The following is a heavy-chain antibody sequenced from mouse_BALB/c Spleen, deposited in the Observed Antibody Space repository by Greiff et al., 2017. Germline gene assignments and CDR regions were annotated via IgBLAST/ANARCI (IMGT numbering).Heavy chain of an antibody. CDR2: IDPENGDT. D-gene: IGHD2-14*01. V-gene: IGHV14-4*02. J-gene: IGHJ3*01. Sequence: VQLQQSGAELVRSGASVKLSCTASGFNIKDYYMHWVKQRPEQGLEWIGWIDPENGDTEYAPKFQGKATMTADTSSNTAYLQLSSLTSEDTAVYYCNSLYRYEPYWGQGTLVTVSA. CDR1: GFNIKDYY. CDR3: NSLYRYEPY.